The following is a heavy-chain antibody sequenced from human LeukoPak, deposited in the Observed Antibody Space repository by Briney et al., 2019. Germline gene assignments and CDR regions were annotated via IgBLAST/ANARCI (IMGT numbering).Heavy chain of an antibody. Sequence: ASVTVSCKASGCTFTGYYMHWVRQAPGQGLEWMGWFNPNSGGTNYAQKFQGRVTMTRDTSISTAYMELSRLRSDDTAVYYCARGGTAAAGTGWFDPWGQGTLVTVSS. J-gene: IGHJ5*02. V-gene: IGHV1-2*02. CDR2: FNPNSGGT. D-gene: IGHD6-13*01. CDR3: ARGGTAAAGTGWFDP. CDR1: GCTFTGYY.